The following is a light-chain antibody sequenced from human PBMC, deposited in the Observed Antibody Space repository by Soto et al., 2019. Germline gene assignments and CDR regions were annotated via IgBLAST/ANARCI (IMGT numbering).Light chain of an antibody. Sequence: QAALTQPPSVSGSPGQSVTISCTGTSSDIGNYNRVSWYQQPPGTAPKLMIYEGSNRPSGVPDRFSGSKSGNTASLTISGPQAEDEADYYCNSYTSSSTYVFGTGTKLTVL. V-gene: IGLV2-18*02. J-gene: IGLJ1*01. CDR2: EGS. CDR1: SSDIGNYNR. CDR3: NSYTSSSTYV.